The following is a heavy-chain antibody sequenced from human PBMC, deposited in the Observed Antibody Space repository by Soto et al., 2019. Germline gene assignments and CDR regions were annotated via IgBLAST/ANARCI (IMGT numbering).Heavy chain of an antibody. D-gene: IGHD2-2*01. CDR1: GFTFSNFE. V-gene: IGHV3-48*03. CDR2: INTAGSTK. CDR3: ARAECSTPNCLTVYYSYGLDV. J-gene: IGHJ6*02. Sequence: GGSLRLSCAASGFTFSNFEMHWVRQAPGKGLEWVSYINTAGSTKYYAESVKGRFTISRDNARNSLFLQMNSLRAEDTAVYYCARAECSTPNCLTVYYSYGLDVWGQGTTVTVSS.